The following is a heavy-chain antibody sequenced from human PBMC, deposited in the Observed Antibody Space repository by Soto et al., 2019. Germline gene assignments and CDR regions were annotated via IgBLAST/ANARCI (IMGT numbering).Heavy chain of an antibody. Sequence: ASVKVSCKVSGYTLTELSMHWVRQAPGKGLEWMGGFDPEDGETIYAQKFQGRVTMTEDTSTDTAYMELSSLRFEDTAVYYCATVTWDLNYYYGMDVWGQGTTVTVSS. J-gene: IGHJ6*02. V-gene: IGHV1-24*01. CDR1: GYTLTELS. D-gene: IGHD1-26*01. CDR2: FDPEDGET. CDR3: ATVTWDLNYYYGMDV.